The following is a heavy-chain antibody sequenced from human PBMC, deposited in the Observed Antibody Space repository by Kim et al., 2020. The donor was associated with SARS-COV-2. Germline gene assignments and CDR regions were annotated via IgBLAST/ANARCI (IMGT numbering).Heavy chain of an antibody. D-gene: IGHD1-20*01. CDR3: ANYNRTRYQGYWFDP. CDR2: IYYSGST. V-gene: IGHV4-39*01. Sequence: SETLSLTCTVSGGSISSSSYYWGWIRQPPGKGLEWIGSIYYSGSTYYNPSLKSRVTISVDTSKNQFSLKLSSVTAADTAVYYCANYNRTRYQGYWFDPWGQGTLVTVSS. J-gene: IGHJ5*02. CDR1: GGSISSSSYY.